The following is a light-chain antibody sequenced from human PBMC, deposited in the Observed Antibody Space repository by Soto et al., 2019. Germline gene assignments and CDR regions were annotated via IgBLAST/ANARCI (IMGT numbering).Light chain of an antibody. J-gene: IGLJ3*02. Sequence: QSVLTQPASVSGSPGQSITISCTGTSSDVGGYKYVSWYQQHPGKAPKLMIFEVTNRPSGVSNRFSGSKSGNTASLTISGLQAEDEADYHCSSYTTSNTWVFGGGTKLTVL. V-gene: IGLV2-14*03. CDR2: EVT. CDR1: SSDVGGYKY. CDR3: SSYTTSNTWV.